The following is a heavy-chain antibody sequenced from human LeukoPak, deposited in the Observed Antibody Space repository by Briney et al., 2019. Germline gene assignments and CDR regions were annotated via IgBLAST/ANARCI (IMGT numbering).Heavy chain of an antibody. J-gene: IGHJ4*02. V-gene: IGHV3-23*01. CDR1: GFTFSDSA. CDR2: ISGSGGST. D-gene: IGHD5-24*01. Sequence: GGSLRLSCAVSGFTFSDSAMSWVRQAPGRGLEWVSTISGSGGSTSSADSVKGRFTISRDNSRTTLYLQMNTLRAEDTAIYYCAKGGPQFFDYWGQGALVTVSS. CDR3: AKGGPQFFDY.